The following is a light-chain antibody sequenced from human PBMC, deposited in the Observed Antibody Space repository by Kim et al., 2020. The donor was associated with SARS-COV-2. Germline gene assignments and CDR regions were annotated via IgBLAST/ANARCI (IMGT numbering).Light chain of an antibody. CDR2: KAS. V-gene: IGKV1-8*01. CDR1: QVIKRF. CDR3: EQYYSYPPA. J-gene: IGKJ4*01. Sequence: ASTGARFPITWRASQVIKRFFSWFQQKPRKAPKLLFYKASILQSGVPPRFSGSGSGTDFTLTISSLQSEDFATYYCEQYYSYPPAFGGGTKVDIK.